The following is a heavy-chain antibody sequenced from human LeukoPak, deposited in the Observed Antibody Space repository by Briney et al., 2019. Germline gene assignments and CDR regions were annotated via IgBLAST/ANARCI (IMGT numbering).Heavy chain of an antibody. CDR2: ISSNGGST. CDR3: ARDGSGSYYNVAFDI. V-gene: IGHV3-64*01. CDR1: GVTFSSYA. D-gene: IGHD3-10*01. Sequence: GGSLRLSCAASGVTFSSYAMHWVRQAPGKGLEYVSAISSNGGSTYYANSVKGRFTISRDNSKNTLYLQMGSLRAEDMAVYYCARDGSGSYYNVAFDIWGQGTMVTVSS. J-gene: IGHJ3*02.